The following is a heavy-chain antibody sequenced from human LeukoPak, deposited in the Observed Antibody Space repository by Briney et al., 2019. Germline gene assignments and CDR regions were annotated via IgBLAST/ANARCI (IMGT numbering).Heavy chain of an antibody. CDR2: INPNSGGT. CDR1: GYTFTGYY. J-gene: IGHJ4*02. D-gene: IGHD5-12*01. Sequence: ASVKVSCKASGYTFTGYYMHWVRQAPGQGLEWMGWINPNSGGTNYAQKFQGRVTMTRDTSISTAYMELSRLRSDDTAVYYCARVSSGYDRALNYWGQGTLVTVSS. CDR3: ARVSSGYDRALNY. V-gene: IGHV1-2*02.